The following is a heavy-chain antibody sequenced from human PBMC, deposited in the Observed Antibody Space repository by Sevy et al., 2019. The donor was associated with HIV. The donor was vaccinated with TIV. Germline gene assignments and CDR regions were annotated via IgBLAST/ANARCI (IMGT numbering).Heavy chain of an antibody. Sequence: GGSLRLSCAAFGLPFRNYAMSWVRQTPGKGLEWVSAVGGSADATYYQDAVKGRFTISRDNSKNTVYLQMNSLRAEDTAVYYCVKEVSQYSYSDYWGQGTLVTVSS. CDR3: VKEVSQYSYSDY. V-gene: IGHV3-23*01. CDR1: GLPFRNYA. J-gene: IGHJ4*02. D-gene: IGHD5-18*01. CDR2: VGGSADAT.